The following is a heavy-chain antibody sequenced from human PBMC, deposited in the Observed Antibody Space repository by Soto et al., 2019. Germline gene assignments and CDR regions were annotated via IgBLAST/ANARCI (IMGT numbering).Heavy chain of an antibody. CDR2: IYYSGST. CDR1: GGSISNYY. D-gene: IGHD3-9*01. J-gene: IGHJ4*02. Sequence: PSETLSLTCTVSGGSISNYYWTWIRQPPGKGLEWIGYIYYSGSTNYNPSLKSRVTISVDTSKNQFSLKLSSVTAADTAVYYCARGRLYYDILTGYRAGYYFDYWGQGTLVTVSS. CDR3: ARGRLYYDILTGYRAGYYFDY. V-gene: IGHV4-59*12.